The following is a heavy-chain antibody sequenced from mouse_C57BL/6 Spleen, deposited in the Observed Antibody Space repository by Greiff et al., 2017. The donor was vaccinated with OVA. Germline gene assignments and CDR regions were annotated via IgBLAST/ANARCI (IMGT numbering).Heavy chain of an antibody. Sequence: EVQGVESGEGLVKPGGSLKLSCAASGFTFSSYAMSWVRQTPEKRLEWVAYISSGGDYIYYADTVKGRFTISRDNARTTLYLQMSRLKSEDTAMYYCTRGLLYPYWYFDVWGTGTTVTVSS. V-gene: IGHV5-9-1*02. CDR2: ISSGGDYI. J-gene: IGHJ1*03. D-gene: IGHD2-12*01. CDR3: TRGLLYPYWYFDV. CDR1: GFTFSSYA.